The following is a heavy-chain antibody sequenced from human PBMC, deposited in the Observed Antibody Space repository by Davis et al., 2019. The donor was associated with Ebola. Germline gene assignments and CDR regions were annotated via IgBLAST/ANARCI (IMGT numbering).Heavy chain of an antibody. Sequence: GESLKISCAASGFAFSNYWMSWVRQAPGKGLEWVANIKQDGSEKYYVDSVKGRFTISSDNAKNSLYLQMNSLRVEDTAVYFCARGVLYSSSTARTLYFDSWGQGTLVTVSS. D-gene: IGHD6-6*01. CDR1: GFAFSNYW. CDR3: ARGVLYSSSTARTLYFDS. CDR2: IKQDGSEK. V-gene: IGHV3-7*01. J-gene: IGHJ4*02.